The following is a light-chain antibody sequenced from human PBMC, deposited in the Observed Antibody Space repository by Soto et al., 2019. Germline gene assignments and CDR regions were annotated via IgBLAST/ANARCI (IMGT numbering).Light chain of an antibody. V-gene: IGKV3-20*01. CDR1: QSVSSSY. Sequence: ELVLTQSPGTLSLSPGERATLSCMASQSVSSSYLAWYQQKPGQAPRLLIYGASSRAPVIPHRFGGSGSGSDFTLTISRLEPDDFAVYYCQQYGSSPPWPFSQGAKVEIK. CDR3: QQYGSSPPWP. CDR2: GAS. J-gene: IGKJ1*01.